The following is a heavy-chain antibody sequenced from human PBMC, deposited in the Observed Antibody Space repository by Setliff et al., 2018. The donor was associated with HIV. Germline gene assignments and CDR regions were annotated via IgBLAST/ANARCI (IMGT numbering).Heavy chain of an antibody. CDR3: ARVEAKIRGATYGMDV. CDR1: GDSISNHY. J-gene: IGHJ6*02. V-gene: IGHV4-59*11. Sequence: SETLSLTCNVSGDSISNHYWNWIRQPPGKGLEWIATIYNSGNTISNPSLKSRVTISVDTSKNQFSLTLNSVTAADTAVYFCARVEAKIRGATYGMDVWGQGTTVTVSS. D-gene: IGHD3-10*01. CDR2: IYNSGNT.